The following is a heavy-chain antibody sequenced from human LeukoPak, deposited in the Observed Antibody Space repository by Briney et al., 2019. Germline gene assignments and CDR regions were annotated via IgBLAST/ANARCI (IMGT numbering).Heavy chain of an antibody. CDR1: GFTFSSYW. V-gene: IGHV3-7*01. D-gene: IGHD3-22*01. Sequence: GGSLRLSCAASGFTFSSYWMSWVRQAPGKGLEWVANIKQDGSEKYYVDSVKGRFTISRDNAKNSLYLQMNSLRAEDTAVYYCARVRRGFFVPLQRMIVVSWGQGTLVTVCS. CDR2: IKQDGSEK. CDR3: ARVRRGFFVPLQRMIVVS. J-gene: IGHJ4*02.